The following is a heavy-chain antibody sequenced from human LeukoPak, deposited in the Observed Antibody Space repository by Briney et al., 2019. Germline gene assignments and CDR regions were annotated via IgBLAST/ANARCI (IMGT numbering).Heavy chain of an antibody. V-gene: IGHV3-7*01. D-gene: IGHD4-17*01. CDR3: ARIPRYSDYGDYEFVY. J-gene: IGHJ4*02. CDR1: GFTFSSNW. Sequence: PGGSLRLSCVASGFTFSSNWMNWVRQAPGKGLEWVANIKQDGSEKNYVDSVKGRFSISRDNAKNSLYLQMNSLRAEDTAVYYCARIPRYSDYGDYEFVYWGQGTLVTVSS. CDR2: IKQDGSEK.